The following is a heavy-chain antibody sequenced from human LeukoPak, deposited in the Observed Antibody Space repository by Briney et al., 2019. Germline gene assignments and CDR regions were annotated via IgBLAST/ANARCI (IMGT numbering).Heavy chain of an antibody. Sequence: ASVKVSCKASGGTFSSYAISWVRQAPGQGLEWVGVIIPIFGTANYAQKFQGRVTITADESTSTAYMELSSLRSEDTAVYYCARDYAGATTGYFDYWGQGTLVTVSS. V-gene: IGHV1-69*01. J-gene: IGHJ4*02. CDR3: ARDYAGATTGYFDY. CDR1: GGTFSSYA. CDR2: IIPIFGTA. D-gene: IGHD1-26*01.